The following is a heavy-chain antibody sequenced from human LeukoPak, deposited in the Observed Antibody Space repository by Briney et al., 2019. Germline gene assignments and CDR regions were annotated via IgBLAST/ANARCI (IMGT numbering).Heavy chain of an antibody. V-gene: IGHV4-59*01. CDR3: ARGIAAAGILNRWFDP. CDR1: GGSISSYY. D-gene: IGHD6-13*01. Sequence: SETLSLTCTVSGGSISSYYWSWIRQPPGKGLEWIGYIYYSGSTNYNPSLKSRVTISVDTSKNQFSLKLSSVTAADTAVYHCARGIAAAGILNRWFDPWGQGTLVTVSS. CDR2: IYYSGST. J-gene: IGHJ5*02.